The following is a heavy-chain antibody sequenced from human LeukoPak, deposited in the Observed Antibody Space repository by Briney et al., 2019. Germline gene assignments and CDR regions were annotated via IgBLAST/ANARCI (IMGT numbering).Heavy chain of an antibody. D-gene: IGHD6-13*01. Sequence: SETLSLTCAVYGGSFSGYYWSWIRQPPGKGLEWIGEINHGGSTNYNPSLKSRVTISVDTSKNQFSLKLSSVTAADTAVYYCARGAAAGSDFDYWGQGTLVTVSS. CDR3: ARGAAAGSDFDY. CDR2: INHGGST. V-gene: IGHV4-34*01. J-gene: IGHJ4*02. CDR1: GGSFSGYY.